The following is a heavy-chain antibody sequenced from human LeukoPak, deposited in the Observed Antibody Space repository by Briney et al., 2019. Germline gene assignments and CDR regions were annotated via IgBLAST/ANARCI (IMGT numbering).Heavy chain of an antibody. Sequence: GGSLRLSCAASGFTFSSYGMHWVRQAPGKGLEWVAFIRYDGGNKYYADSVKGRFTISRDNSKNTLYLQMNSLRAEDTAVYYCAKVWGGSYATAKDYWGQGTLVTVSS. CDR3: AKVWGGSYATAKDY. D-gene: IGHD1-26*01. J-gene: IGHJ4*02. CDR2: IRYDGGNK. V-gene: IGHV3-30*02. CDR1: GFTFSSYG.